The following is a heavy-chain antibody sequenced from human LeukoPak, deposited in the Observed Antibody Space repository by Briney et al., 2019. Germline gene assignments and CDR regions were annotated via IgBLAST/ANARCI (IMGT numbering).Heavy chain of an antibody. CDR1: GGSISSSSYY. Sequence: SETLSLTCTVSGGSISSSSYYWGWIRQPPGKGLEWIGSIYYSGSTYYNPSLKSRVTISVDTSKNQFSLKLSSVTAADTAVYYCARVLGVFRAAFDIWGQGTMVTVSS. V-gene: IGHV4-39*07. CDR2: IYYSGST. CDR3: ARVLGVFRAAFDI. D-gene: IGHD3-3*01. J-gene: IGHJ3*02.